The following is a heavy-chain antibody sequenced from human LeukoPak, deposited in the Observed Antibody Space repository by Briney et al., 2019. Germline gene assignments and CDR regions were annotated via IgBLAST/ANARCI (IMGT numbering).Heavy chain of an antibody. CDR3: ASARASYYDFWSGQNT. CDR2: IYYSGST. CDR1: GGSISSGDYY. D-gene: IGHD3-3*01. J-gene: IGHJ5*02. Sequence: SQTLSLTCTVSGGSISSGDYYWSWIRQPPGKGLEWIGYIYYSGSTYYNPSLKSRVTISVDTSKNQFSLRLSSVTAADTAVYYCASARASYYDFWSGQNTWGQGTLVTVSS. V-gene: IGHV4-30-4*08.